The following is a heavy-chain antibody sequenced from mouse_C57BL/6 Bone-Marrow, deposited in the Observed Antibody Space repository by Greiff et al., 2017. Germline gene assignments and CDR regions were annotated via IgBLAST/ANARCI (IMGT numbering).Heavy chain of an antibody. J-gene: IGHJ2*01. CDR1: GYAFSSYW. Sequence: QVQLKQSGAELVKPGASVKISCKASGYAFSSYWMNWVKQRPGKGLEWIGQIYPGDGDTNYNGKFKGKATLTADKSSSTAYMQLSSLTSEDSAVYFCARGAFITTVVATFYYFDYWGQGTTLTVSS. V-gene: IGHV1-80*01. D-gene: IGHD1-1*01. CDR2: IYPGDGDT. CDR3: ARGAFITTVVATFYYFDY.